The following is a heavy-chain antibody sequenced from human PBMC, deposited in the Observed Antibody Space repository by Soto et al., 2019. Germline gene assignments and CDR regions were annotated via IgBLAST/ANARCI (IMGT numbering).Heavy chain of an antibody. CDR2: IKQDGSEK. V-gene: IGHV3-7*01. CDR1: GFTFSSYW. Sequence: PGGSLRLSCAASGFTFSSYWMSWVRQAPGKGLEWVANIKQDGSEKYYVDSVKGRFTISRDNAKNSLYLQVNSLRAEDTAVYYCARDGYCGGGNCRWAFDIWGQGTMVTVSS. D-gene: IGHD2-15*01. J-gene: IGHJ3*02. CDR3: ARDGYCGGGNCRWAFDI.